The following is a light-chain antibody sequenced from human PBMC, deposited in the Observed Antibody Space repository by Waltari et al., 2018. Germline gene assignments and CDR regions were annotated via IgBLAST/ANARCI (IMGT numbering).Light chain of an antibody. CDR3: SSYTSSGVV. CDR2: DVY. J-gene: IGLJ2*01. CDR1: GSDVGGYDY. V-gene: IGLV2-14*01. Sequence: QSALTQPASVSGSPGQAIIISCTGTGSDVGGYDYVSWYQQYPGKAPSLIIYDVYNRPSGVSNRFSGSKSDNTAPLTISGLQAEDESVYYCSSYTSSGVVFGGGTKLTVL.